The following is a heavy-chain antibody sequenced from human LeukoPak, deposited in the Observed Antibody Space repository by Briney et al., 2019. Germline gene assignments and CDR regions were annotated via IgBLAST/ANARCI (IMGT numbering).Heavy chain of an antibody. CDR2: INPNSGGT. V-gene: IGHV1-2*02. J-gene: IGHJ4*02. D-gene: IGHD3-9*01. CDR3: ARGETYYDILTGYFPYYFDY. Sequence: ASVTVSCTASGYTFTGYYMHWVRQAPGQGLEWMGWINPNSGGTNYARKFQGRVTMTRDTSISTAYMELSRLRSDDTAVYYCARGETYYDILTGYFPYYFDYWGQGTLVTVSS. CDR1: GYTFTGYY.